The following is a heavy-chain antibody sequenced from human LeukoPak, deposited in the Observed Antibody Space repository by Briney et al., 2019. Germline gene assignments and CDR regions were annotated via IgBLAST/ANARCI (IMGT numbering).Heavy chain of an antibody. J-gene: IGHJ3*02. CDR2: IRGGGGSA. D-gene: IGHD4-17*01. CDR1: GFTFSAYA. CDR3: ARDPNGDYIGAFDM. Sequence: GGSLRLSCTASGFTFSAYAMMWVRQAPGKGPEWDSAIRGGGGSAFYADSVKGRFTISRDNSKYTLFLQMNSLRAEDTAVYYCARDPNGDYIGAFDMWGPGTMVTVSS. V-gene: IGHV3-23*01.